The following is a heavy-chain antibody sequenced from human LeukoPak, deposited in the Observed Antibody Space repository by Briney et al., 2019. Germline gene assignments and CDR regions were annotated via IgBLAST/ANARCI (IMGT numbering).Heavy chain of an antibody. CDR3: AKPSRHSSSWPFGYFDY. Sequence: PGGSLRLSCAASGFTFSSYAMSWVRQAPGKGLEWVSAISGSGGSTYYADSVKGRFTISRDNSKNTLYLQMNSLRAEDTAVYYCAKPSRHSSSWPFGYFDYWGQGTLVTVSS. CDR1: GFTFSSYA. V-gene: IGHV3-23*01. J-gene: IGHJ4*02. D-gene: IGHD6-13*01. CDR2: ISGSGGST.